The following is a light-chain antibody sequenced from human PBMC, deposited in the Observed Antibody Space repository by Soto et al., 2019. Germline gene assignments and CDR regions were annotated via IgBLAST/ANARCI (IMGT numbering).Light chain of an antibody. CDR1: QSISSY. Sequence: DIQMTQSPSSLSASVGDRVTITCRASQSISSYLNWYQQKPGKAPKLLIYAASSLQSGVPSRFRGSGSGTEFSLTISSLQPGDSATFYCQQYNSFPWTFGLGTKVDIK. CDR2: AAS. CDR3: QQYNSFPWT. V-gene: IGKV1-39*01. J-gene: IGKJ1*01.